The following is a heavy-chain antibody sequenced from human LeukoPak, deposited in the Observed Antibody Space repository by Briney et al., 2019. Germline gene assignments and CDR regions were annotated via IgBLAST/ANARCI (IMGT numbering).Heavy chain of an antibody. D-gene: IGHD3-22*01. V-gene: IGHV3-23*01. CDR3: AKDDMSILPYYDDSSGYTAFDY. CDR2: ISGSGGST. CDR1: GFTFSSYA. J-gene: IGHJ4*02. Sequence: PGGSLRLSCAASGFTFSSYAMSWVRQAPGKGLEWVSAISGSGGSTYYADSVKGRFTISRDNSKNTLYLQMNSLRAEDTAVYYCAKDDMSILPYYDDSSGYTAFDYWGQGTLVTVS.